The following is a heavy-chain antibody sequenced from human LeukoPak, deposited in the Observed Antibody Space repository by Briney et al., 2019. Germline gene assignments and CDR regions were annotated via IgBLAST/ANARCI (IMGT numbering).Heavy chain of an antibody. CDR2: IYFSGST. CDR1: SGSIRSYY. CDR3: ARHAKEYDSSGYYLNWFDP. J-gene: IGHJ5*02. D-gene: IGHD3-22*01. V-gene: IGHV4-59*08. Sequence: PSETLSLTCTVSSGSIRSYYWSWIRQPPGKGLEWIGYIYFSGSTSYNPSLKSRVTISVDRSKNQFSLKLSSVTAADTAVYYCARHAKEYDSSGYYLNWFDPWGQGTLVTVSS.